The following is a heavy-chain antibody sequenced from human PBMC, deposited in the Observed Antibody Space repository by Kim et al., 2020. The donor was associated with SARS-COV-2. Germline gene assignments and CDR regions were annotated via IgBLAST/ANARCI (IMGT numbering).Heavy chain of an antibody. CDR3: ARGESSSWYSRVGWFDP. J-gene: IGHJ5*02. CDR1: GFTFSSYS. CDR2: ISSSSSYI. V-gene: IGHV3-21*01. D-gene: IGHD6-13*01. Sequence: GGSLRLSCAASGFTFSSYSMNWVRQAPGKGLEWVSSISSSSSYIYYADSVKGRFTISRDNAKNSLYLQMNSLRAEDTAVYYCARGESSSWYSRVGWFDPWGQGTLVTVSS.